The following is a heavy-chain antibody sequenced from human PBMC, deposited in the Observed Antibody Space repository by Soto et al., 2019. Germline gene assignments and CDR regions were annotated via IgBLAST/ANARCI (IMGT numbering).Heavy chain of an antibody. D-gene: IGHD6-19*01. CDR1: GASISISSYY. V-gene: IGHV4-39*01. CDR3: VRHAPYRSGWANRNDY. CDR2: VYYTGGA. Sequence: QLQLQESGPGLVKPSKTLSLTCTVYGASISISSYYWGWIRQAPGTGLEWIGTVYYTGGAYYNPFLKGRLTISVDTSNNEFYLRLTSVTAADTALYYCVRHAPYRSGWANRNDYWGQGILVTVSS. J-gene: IGHJ4*02.